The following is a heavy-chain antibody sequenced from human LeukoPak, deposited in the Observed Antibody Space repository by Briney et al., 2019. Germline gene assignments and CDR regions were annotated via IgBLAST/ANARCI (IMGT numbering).Heavy chain of an antibody. Sequence: ASVKVSCKASGYTFTSYGISWVRQAPGQGLEWMGWISAYNGNTNYAQKLQGRVTITTDESTSTAYMELSSLRSEDTAVYYCARGPTGNAFDIWGQGTMVTVSS. V-gene: IGHV1-18*01. J-gene: IGHJ3*02. CDR3: ARGPTGNAFDI. CDR2: ISAYNGNT. CDR1: GYTFTSYG.